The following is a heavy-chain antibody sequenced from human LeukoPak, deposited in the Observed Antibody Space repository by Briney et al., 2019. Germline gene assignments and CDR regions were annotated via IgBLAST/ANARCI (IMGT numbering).Heavy chain of an antibody. D-gene: IGHD3-10*01. CDR1: GFTFSNYG. V-gene: IGHV3-33*01. Sequence: GGSLRLSCAASGFTFSNYGMHWVRQAPGKGLEWVAIIWYDGSNKYYADSVKGRFTISRDNSKNTLYLQMNSLRVEDTAVYYCATWRGSGSYGGYFDYWGQGTLVTVSS. J-gene: IGHJ4*02. CDR3: ATWRGSGSYGGYFDY. CDR2: IWYDGSNK.